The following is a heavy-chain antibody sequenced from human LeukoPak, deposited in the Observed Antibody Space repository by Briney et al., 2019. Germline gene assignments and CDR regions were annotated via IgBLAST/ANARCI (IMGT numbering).Heavy chain of an antibody. V-gene: IGHV5-51*01. Sequence: GESLKISCKGSGYSFTSYWIGWVRQMPGKGLEWMGIIYPGDSDTRYSPSFQGQVTISADKSISTAYLQWSSLEASDTAMYYCARLIYGGNSGYYYMDVWGKGTTVTVSS. CDR1: GYSFTSYW. J-gene: IGHJ6*03. CDR2: IYPGDSDT. CDR3: ARLIYGGNSGYYYMDV. D-gene: IGHD4-23*01.